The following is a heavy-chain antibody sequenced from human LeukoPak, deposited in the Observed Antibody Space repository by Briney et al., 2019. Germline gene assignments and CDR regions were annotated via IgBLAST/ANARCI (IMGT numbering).Heavy chain of an antibody. Sequence: HAGGSLRLSCVASGFTFSSYWMHWVRQDPRKGLVWVSRINGDGRNINYADSVRGRFTISRDNAKNTLYLQMNSLRAEDTAVYYCARERQNKDFWSGGDYWGQGTLVTVSS. CDR3: ARERQNKDFWSGGDY. D-gene: IGHD3-3*01. CDR2: INGDGRNI. V-gene: IGHV3-74*01. CDR1: GFTFSSYW. J-gene: IGHJ4*02.